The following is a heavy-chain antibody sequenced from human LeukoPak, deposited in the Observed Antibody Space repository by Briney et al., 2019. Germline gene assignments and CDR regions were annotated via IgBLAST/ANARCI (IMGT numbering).Heavy chain of an antibody. V-gene: IGHV4-61*01. CDR1: GGSISSSSYY. CDR3: ARVSSTSCYAVDY. D-gene: IGHD2-2*01. J-gene: IGHJ4*02. CDR2: IYYSGST. Sequence: SETLSLTCTVSGGSISSSSYYWSWIRQPPGKGLEWIGYIYYSGSTNYNPSLKSRVTISVDTSKNQFSLKLSSVTAADTAVYYCARVSSTSCYAVDYWGQGTLVTVSS.